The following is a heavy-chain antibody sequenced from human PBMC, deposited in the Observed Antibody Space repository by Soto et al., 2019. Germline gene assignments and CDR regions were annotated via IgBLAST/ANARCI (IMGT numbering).Heavy chain of an antibody. CDR1: GGSVSSGSYH. Sequence: QVQLQESGPGLVKPSETLSLTCTVSGGSVSSGSYHWSWIRRPPGKVLEWIGYIYYSGSTNYNPSLKRRVTISVDTSKNQFSLKLSSVTAADTAVYYCARESGRDYSYYYAMDVWGEGTTVTVSS. D-gene: IGHD1-26*01. J-gene: IGHJ6*04. CDR3: ARESGRDYSYYYAMDV. CDR2: IYYSGST. V-gene: IGHV4-61*01.